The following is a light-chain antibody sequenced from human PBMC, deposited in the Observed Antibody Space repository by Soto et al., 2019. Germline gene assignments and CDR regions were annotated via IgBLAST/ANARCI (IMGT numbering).Light chain of an antibody. CDR2: AAS. J-gene: IGKJ3*01. Sequence: DIQMTQSPSSLSASVGDRVTITCRASQSITTYLNWYQHKPGKDPKLLICAASSLPSGVPSRFSGSGSGTDFTLTISSLQPEDSATYYCQQGSSTPFTFGPGTKVDIK. CDR3: QQGSSTPFT. V-gene: IGKV1-39*01. CDR1: QSITTY.